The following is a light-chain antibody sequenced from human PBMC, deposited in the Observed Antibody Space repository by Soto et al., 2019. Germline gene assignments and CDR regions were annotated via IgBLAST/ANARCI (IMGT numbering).Light chain of an antibody. CDR1: SSNIGSYT. Sequence: QSALAQPPSASGTPGQRVTISCSGSSSNIGSYTVHWSQQLPGAAPKPLIYTTDQRPSGVPDRFSGSKSGTSASLAISGLQSEDEADYYCAAWDDGLNGHVFGSGTRSPS. CDR3: AAWDDGLNGHV. CDR2: TTD. J-gene: IGLJ1*01. V-gene: IGLV1-44*01.